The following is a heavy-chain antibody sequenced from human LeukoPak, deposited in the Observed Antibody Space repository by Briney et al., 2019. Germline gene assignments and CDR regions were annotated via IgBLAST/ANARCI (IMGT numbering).Heavy chain of an antibody. J-gene: IGHJ4*02. D-gene: IGHD4-17*01. CDR1: GYTFTNYD. CDR2: MNPNSGNS. V-gene: IGHV1-8*01. Sequence: GASVDVSCKASGYTFTNYDINWVRQTTGQGLEWIGWMNPNSGNSGYAQELQGRVTMTRDTSISTAYMELSSLTSEDTALYYCARFSPDENHGDYAFDYWGQGTLVTVSS. CDR3: ARFSPDENHGDYAFDY.